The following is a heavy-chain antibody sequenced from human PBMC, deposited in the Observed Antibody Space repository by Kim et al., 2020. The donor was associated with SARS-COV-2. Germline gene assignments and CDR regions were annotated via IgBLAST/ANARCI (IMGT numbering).Heavy chain of an antibody. V-gene: IGHV1-3*01. J-gene: IGHJ4*02. D-gene: IGHD6-13*01. CDR3: ARDRTPGIAAAGY. Sequence: YSQKFTGRATIARDTSASTAYMELSSLRSEDTAVYYCARDRTPGIAAAGYWGQGTLVTVSS.